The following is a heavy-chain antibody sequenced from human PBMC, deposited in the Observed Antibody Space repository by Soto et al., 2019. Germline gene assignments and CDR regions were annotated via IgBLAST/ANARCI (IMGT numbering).Heavy chain of an antibody. CDR1: GGTFSSYA. J-gene: IGHJ4*02. CDR3: ASLSGPLTRDSSGPPAHD. CDR2: IIPIFGTA. V-gene: IGHV1-69*13. D-gene: IGHD3-22*01. Sequence: ASVKVSCKASGGTFSSYAISWVRQAPGQGLEWMGGIIPIFGTANYAQKFQGRVTITADESTSTAYMELSSLRSEDTAVYYCASLSGPLTRDSSGPPAHDWGQGTLVTVSS.